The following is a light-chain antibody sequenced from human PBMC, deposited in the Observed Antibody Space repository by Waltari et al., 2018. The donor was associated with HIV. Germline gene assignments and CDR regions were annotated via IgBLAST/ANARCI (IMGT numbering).Light chain of an antibody. J-gene: IGLJ3*02. CDR1: SSDVGRYNL. CDR3: CSYAGSSNWV. CDR2: EGI. Sequence: QSALTQPASVSGSPGQSITISCTGSSSDVGRYNLVSWYQQHPGKAPKLMIYEGINRPSGVSNRFSGAKAGNTASLSISVLQAEDEADYYCCSYAGSSNWVFGGGTKLTVL. V-gene: IGLV2-23*01.